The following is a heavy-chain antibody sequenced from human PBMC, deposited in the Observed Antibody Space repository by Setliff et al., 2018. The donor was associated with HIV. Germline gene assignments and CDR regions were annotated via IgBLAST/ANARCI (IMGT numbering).Heavy chain of an antibody. Sequence: ASVKVSCKASGGTFSNYAFSWVRQAPGQGLEWMGGLIPIVDITKSTQKFRDRVTFTADESTKTAQMELSGLTFEDTAVYYCARIPNHSSGFDYWGQGTPVTVSS. CDR2: LIPIVDIT. CDR1: GGTFSNYA. CDR3: ARIPNHSSGFDY. D-gene: IGHD3-22*01. J-gene: IGHJ4*02. V-gene: IGHV1-69*10.